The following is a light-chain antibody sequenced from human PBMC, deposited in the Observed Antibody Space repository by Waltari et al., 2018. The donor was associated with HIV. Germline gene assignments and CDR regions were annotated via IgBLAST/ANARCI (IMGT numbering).Light chain of an antibody. CDR2: EVS. J-gene: IGLJ3*02. Sequence: QSVLTQPASVSGSPGQSVDLTFPCTSSDVGLLNDVLWYQQHPGKAPTLIIYEVSSRPSGVSDRFSGSKSGNTASLTIPGLQNEDEADYFCTSYTTSDTLRFGGGTKVTVL. V-gene: IGLV2-14*03. CDR1: SSDVGLLND. CDR3: TSYTTSDTLR.